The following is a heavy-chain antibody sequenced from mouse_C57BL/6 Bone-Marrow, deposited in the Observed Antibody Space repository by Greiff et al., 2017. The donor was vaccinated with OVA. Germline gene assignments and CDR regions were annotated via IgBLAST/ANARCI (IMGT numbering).Heavy chain of an antibody. CDR1: GFTFSSFG. V-gene: IGHV5-17*02. J-gene: IGHJ2*01. D-gene: IGHD1-1*01. CDR3: ARRDYGSSGYFDY. Sequence: EVQLQQSGGGLVQPGGSRKLSCAASGFTFSSFGMHWVRQAPEKGLEWVAYISSGSSTIYYADTVKGRFTISRDNPKNTLFLQMTSLRSEDTAMYYCARRDYGSSGYFDYWGQGTTLTVSS. CDR2: ISSGSSTI.